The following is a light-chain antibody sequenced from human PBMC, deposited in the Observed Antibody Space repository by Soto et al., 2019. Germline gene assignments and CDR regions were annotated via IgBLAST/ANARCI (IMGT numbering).Light chain of an antibody. CDR1: SSDVGGYKY. CDR3: SSYAGSSNV. J-gene: IGLJ1*01. CDR2: EVS. Sequence: QSALTQPPSASGSPGQSVTTSCTGTSSDVGGYKYVSWYQQHPGKAPKLILYEVSKRPSGVPDRFSGSKSGNTASLTVSGLQAEDEADYYCSSYAGSSNVFGTGTKVTVL. V-gene: IGLV2-8*01.